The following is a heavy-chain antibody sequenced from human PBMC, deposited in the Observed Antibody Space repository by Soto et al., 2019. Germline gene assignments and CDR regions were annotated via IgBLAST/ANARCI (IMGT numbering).Heavy chain of an antibody. CDR3: ARYVGEI. J-gene: IGHJ3*02. CDR1: GFTFSNYY. Sequence: HPGGSLRLSCAASGFTFSNYYMSWFRQAPGKGLQWVASINQDGSEKYSVDSVKGRFTISRDNGKNSVYLQMNSLRVEDTAVYYCARYVGEIWGHGTKVTVSS. D-gene: IGHD2-15*01. V-gene: IGHV3-7*03. CDR2: INQDGSEK.